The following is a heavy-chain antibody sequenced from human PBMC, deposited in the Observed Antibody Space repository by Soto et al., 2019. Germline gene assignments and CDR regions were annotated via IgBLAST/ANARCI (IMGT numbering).Heavy chain of an antibody. CDR1: GGTFSSYA. CDR2: IIPIFGTA. V-gene: IGHV1-69*01. D-gene: IGHD1-26*01. J-gene: IGHJ6*02. Sequence: QVQLVQSGAEVKKPGSSVKVSCKASGGTFSSYAISWVRQAPGQGLEWMGGIIPIFGTANYAQKFQGRVRITADESTSTAYMELSSLRSEDTAVYYCARAHWGGELQGYYYYYGMDVWGQGTTVTVSS. CDR3: ARAHWGGELQGYYYYYGMDV.